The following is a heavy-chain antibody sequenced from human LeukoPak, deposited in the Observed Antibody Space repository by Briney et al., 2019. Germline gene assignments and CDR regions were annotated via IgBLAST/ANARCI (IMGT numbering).Heavy chain of an antibody. CDR2: ISSSSSYI. D-gene: IGHD6-6*01. J-gene: IGHJ6*03. Sequence: PGGSLRLSCAASGFTFSSYSMNWVRQAPGKGLEWVSSISSSSSYIHYADSVKGRFTISRDNAKDSLYLQMNSLRAEDTAVYYCARGGIAARPIYYYYYMDVWGKGTTVTVSS. CDR1: GFTFSSYS. CDR3: ARGGIAARPIYYYYYMDV. V-gene: IGHV3-21*01.